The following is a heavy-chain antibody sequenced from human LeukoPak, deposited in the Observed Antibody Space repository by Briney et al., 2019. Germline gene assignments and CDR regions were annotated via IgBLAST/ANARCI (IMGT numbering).Heavy chain of an antibody. D-gene: IGHD3-3*01. CDR1: GGTFSSYA. CDR2: IIPIFGTA. V-gene: IGHV1-69*05. CDR3: ASPEFWSGSLGVFDY. J-gene: IGHJ4*02. Sequence: ASVKVSCKASGGTFSSYAISWVRQAPGQGLEWMGGIIPIFGTANYAQKFQDRVTITTDEPTNTAYMELGSLRSDDTAVYYCASPEFWSGSLGVFDYWGQGTLITVSS.